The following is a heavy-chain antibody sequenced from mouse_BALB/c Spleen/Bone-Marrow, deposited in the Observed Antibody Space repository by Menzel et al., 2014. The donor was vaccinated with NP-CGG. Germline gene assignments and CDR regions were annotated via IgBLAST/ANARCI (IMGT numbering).Heavy chain of an antibody. J-gene: IGHJ2*01. CDR3: ARQAGGSGYFDY. V-gene: IGHV5-9-2*01. D-gene: IGHD1-1*01. CDR1: GFTFSSYG. Sequence: EVQVVESGGGLVKPGGSLKLSCAASGFTFSSYGVSWVRQTPERRLEWVATISGGGSYTYYPDSVKGRFTISRDNAKNNLYLQMSSLRSEDTALYYCARQAGGSGYFDYWGQGTTLTVSS. CDR2: ISGGGSYT.